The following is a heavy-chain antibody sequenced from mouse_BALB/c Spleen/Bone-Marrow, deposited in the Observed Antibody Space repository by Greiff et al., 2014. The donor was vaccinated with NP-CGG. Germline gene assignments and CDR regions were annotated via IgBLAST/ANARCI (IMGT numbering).Heavy chain of an antibody. Sequence: VQLVESGPGLVAPSQSLSITCTVSGFSLTTYDVHWVRQPPGKGLEWLVVIWSDGNTTYNSALKSRLNISKDNSKSQVFLKMNSLQTDDTAIYYCARNPYGNYAMDYWGQGTSVTVSS. D-gene: IGHD2-10*02. CDR3: ARNPYGNYAMDY. CDR2: IWSDGNT. CDR1: GFSLTTYD. J-gene: IGHJ4*01. V-gene: IGHV2-6*02.